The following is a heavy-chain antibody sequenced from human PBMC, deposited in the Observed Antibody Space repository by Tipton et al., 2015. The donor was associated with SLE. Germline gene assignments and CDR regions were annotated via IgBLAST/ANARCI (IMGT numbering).Heavy chain of an antibody. D-gene: IGHD3-16*01. J-gene: IGHJ4*02. V-gene: IGHV4-39*07. CDR1: GGSISSSNYY. CDR2: IYYNGIT. Sequence: TLSLTCTVAGGSISSSNYYWGWIRQPPGKGLEWIGNIYYNGITYYNPSLKSRVSISLDTSKDQFSLKLTSVTAADTAVYYCAREGEKAGEDFWGPGMLVTVSS. CDR3: AREGEKAGEDF.